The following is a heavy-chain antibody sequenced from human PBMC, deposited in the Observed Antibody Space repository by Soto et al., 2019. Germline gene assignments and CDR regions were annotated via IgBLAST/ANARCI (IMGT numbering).Heavy chain of an antibody. Sequence: SETLSLTCTVSGDSISSYYWSWIRQPPGKGLEWIGYVSYSGSTNYNPSLRSRLTISLDTSKNQFSLKLSSVTAADTAVYYCAREGLITGTTYYYYGMDVWGQGTTVTVSS. D-gene: IGHD1-7*01. CDR2: VSYSGST. J-gene: IGHJ6*02. CDR1: GDSISSYY. V-gene: IGHV4-59*01. CDR3: AREGLITGTTYYYYGMDV.